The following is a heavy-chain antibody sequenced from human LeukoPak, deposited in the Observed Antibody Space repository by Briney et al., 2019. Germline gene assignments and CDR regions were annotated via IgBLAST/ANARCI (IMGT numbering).Heavy chain of an antibody. J-gene: IGHJ3*02. CDR3: ARVPRADYDILRSAFDI. V-gene: IGHV1-24*01. CDR2: FDPEDGET. Sequence: ASVKVSCKVSGYTLTELSMHWVRQAPGKGLEWMGGFDPEDGETIYAQKFQGRVTMTEDTSTDTAYMELSSLRSEDTAVYYCARVPRADYDILRSAFDIWGQGTMVTVSS. CDR1: GYTLTELS. D-gene: IGHD3-9*01.